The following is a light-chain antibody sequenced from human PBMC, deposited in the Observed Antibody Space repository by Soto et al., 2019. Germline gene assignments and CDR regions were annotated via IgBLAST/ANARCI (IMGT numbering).Light chain of an antibody. Sequence: QSVLTQPASVSGSPRQSITISCTGTSSDVGGYDYVSWYQQHPGKAPKLMIYDVTNRPSGVSNRFSGSKSGNTASLTISGLQAEDEADYYCISYASINTYVFGTGTKVTVL. CDR3: ISYASINTYV. J-gene: IGLJ1*01. CDR1: SSDVGGYDY. V-gene: IGLV2-14*01. CDR2: DVT.